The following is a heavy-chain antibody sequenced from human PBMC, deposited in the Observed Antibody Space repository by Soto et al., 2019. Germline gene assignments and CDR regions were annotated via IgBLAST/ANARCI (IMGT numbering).Heavy chain of an antibody. CDR1: GYTFTSYG. CDR3: ARDWFGIDY. J-gene: IGHJ4*02. CDR2: INPYNGNT. D-gene: IGHD3-16*01. Sequence: QVQLVQSGAEVKKPGPSVKVSCKASGYTFTSYGISWVRQAPRQGLEWMEWINPYNGNTHYAQKLQGRVTMTTATSTNTAYMELRSASSDDMAVYYCARDWFGIDYWGPGTLVSVSS. V-gene: IGHV1-18*03.